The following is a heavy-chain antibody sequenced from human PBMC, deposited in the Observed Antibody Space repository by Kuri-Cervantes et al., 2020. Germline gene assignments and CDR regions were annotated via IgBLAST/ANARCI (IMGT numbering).Heavy chain of an antibody. D-gene: IGHD2-2*02. V-gene: IGHV4-38-2*02. J-gene: IGHJ6*03. CDR1: GYSISSGYY. Sequence: SQTLSLTCAVSGYSISSGYYWGWIRQPPGKGLEWIGSIYHSGSTYYNPSLKRRVTISVDTSKNQFSLKLSSVTAADTAVYYCARDGVDYCSSTSCYKPEYYYMDVWGKGTTVTVSS. CDR3: ARDGVDYCSSTSCYKPEYYYMDV. CDR2: IYHSGST.